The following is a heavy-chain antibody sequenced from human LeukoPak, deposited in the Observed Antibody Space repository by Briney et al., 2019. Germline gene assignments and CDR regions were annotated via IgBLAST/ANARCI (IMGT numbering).Heavy chain of an antibody. CDR3: ARDQFGKGNWFDP. D-gene: IGHD3-10*01. CDR2: INSGSDYI. J-gene: IGHJ5*02. Sequence: GGSLRLSCSASGFTFSSYSMTWVRQAPGKGLEWVSSINSGSDYILYADSVKGRFTISRDNAKNSLYLQMSSLRAEDTAVYYCARDQFGKGNWFDPWGQGTLVTVSS. CDR1: GFTFSSYS. V-gene: IGHV3-21*01.